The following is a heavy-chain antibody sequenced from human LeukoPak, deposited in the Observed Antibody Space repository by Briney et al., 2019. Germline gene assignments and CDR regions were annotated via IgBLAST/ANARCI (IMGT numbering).Heavy chain of an antibody. CDR1: GGSISSGSYY. D-gene: IGHD1-1*01. CDR3: ARLFTTGTMPFDY. V-gene: IGHV4-39*01. CDR2: IYYSGST. Sequence: SQTLSLTCTVSGGSISSGSYYWSWIRQPAGKGLEWIGSIYYSGSTYYNPSLKSRVTISVDTSKNQFSLKLSSVTAADTAVYYCARLFTTGTMPFDYWGQGTLVTVSS. J-gene: IGHJ4*02.